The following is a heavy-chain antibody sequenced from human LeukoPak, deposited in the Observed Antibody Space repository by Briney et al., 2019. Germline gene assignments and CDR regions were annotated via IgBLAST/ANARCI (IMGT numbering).Heavy chain of an antibody. CDR1: GFTFSSYE. V-gene: IGHV3-23*01. CDR3: AKDHRRGGYGLNYYYYYYMDV. CDR2: ISGSGGST. D-gene: IGHD5-12*01. J-gene: IGHJ6*03. Sequence: PGGSLRLSCAASGFTFSSYEMNWVRQAPGKGLEWVSAISGSGGSTYYADSVKGRFTISRDNSKNTLYLQMNSLRAEDTAVYYCAKDHRRGGYGLNYYYYYYMDVWGKGTTVTISS.